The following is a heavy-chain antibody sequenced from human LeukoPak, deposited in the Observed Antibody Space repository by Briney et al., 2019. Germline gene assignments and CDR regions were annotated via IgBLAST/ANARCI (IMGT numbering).Heavy chain of an antibody. D-gene: IGHD1-26*01. V-gene: IGHV1-69*13. J-gene: IGHJ6*02. CDR3: ARDRGATTNYYYGMDV. Sequence: SVKVSCKASGGTFSSYAISWVRQAPGQGIEWMGGIIPIFGTANYAQRFQGRVTITAAESTSTAYMQLTSLRSEDTAVYYCARDRGATTNYYYGMDVWGQGTTVTVSS. CDR1: GGTFSSYA. CDR2: IIPIFGTA.